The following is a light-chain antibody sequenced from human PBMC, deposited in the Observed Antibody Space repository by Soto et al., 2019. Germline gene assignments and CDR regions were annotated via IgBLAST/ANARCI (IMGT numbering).Light chain of an antibody. Sequence: DIQMTQTPSTLSASVGDRVTITCRASQSISYRLAWYQQKAGKAPKVLIYDVSSLESGVPSRFSGSGSGTDFTLTISSLQPEDFATYYCQQVYVYPSTFGGGTKVDI. CDR3: QQVYVYPST. V-gene: IGKV1-5*01. CDR2: DVS. J-gene: IGKJ4*01. CDR1: QSISYR.